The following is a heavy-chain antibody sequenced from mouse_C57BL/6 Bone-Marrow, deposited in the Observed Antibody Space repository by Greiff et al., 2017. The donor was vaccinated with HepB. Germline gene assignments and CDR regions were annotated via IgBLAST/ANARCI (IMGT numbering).Heavy chain of an antibody. V-gene: IGHV1-72*01. J-gene: IGHJ2*01. CDR3: ARLYYGNSNYFDY. CDR1: GYTFTSYW. Sequence: QVQLKQPGAELVKPGASVKLSCKASGYTFTSYWMHWVKQRPGRGLEWIGRIDPNSGGTKYNEKFKSKATLTVDKPSSTAYMQLSSLTSEDSAVYYCARLYYGNSNYFDYWGQGTTLTVSS. CDR2: IDPNSGGT. D-gene: IGHD2-1*01.